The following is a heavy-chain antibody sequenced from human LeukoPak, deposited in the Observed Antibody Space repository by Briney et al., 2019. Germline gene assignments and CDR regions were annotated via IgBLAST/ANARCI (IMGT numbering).Heavy chain of an antibody. CDR3: ARHDSFIPY. CDR1: GFMFSDFV. Sequence: PGGSLRLSCVASGFMFSDFVMSWVRQAPGKGLEWVSGISDSGRGTYYRDSVKGRCIISRDNSKKTVYLQLNNLRVEDTALYFCARHDSFIPYWGQGMLVTVSS. J-gene: IGHJ4*02. V-gene: IGHV3-23*01. CDR2: ISDSGRGT. D-gene: IGHD5-18*01.